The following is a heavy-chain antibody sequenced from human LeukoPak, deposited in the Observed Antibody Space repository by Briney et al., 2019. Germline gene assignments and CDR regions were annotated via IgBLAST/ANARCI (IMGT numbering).Heavy chain of an antibody. D-gene: IGHD1-26*01. CDR3: ARLGGSYYTY. CDR2: IKQDGGEK. Sequence: GGSLRLSCVAPGFAFSSYWMSWVRRAPGKGLEWVANIKQDGGEKYYVDSVKGRFTISRDNAKNSLFLQMNSLRVEDTAVYYCARLGGSYYTYWGQGTLVTVSS. J-gene: IGHJ4*02. CDR1: GFAFSSYW. V-gene: IGHV3-7*01.